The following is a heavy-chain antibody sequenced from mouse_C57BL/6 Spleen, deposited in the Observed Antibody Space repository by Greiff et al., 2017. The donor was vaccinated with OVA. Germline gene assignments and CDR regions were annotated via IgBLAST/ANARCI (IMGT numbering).Heavy chain of an antibody. CDR1: GFTFSDYG. CDR2: ISSGSSTI. D-gene: IGHD4-1*01. CDR3: ARPLGRGYYFDY. V-gene: IGHV5-17*01. J-gene: IGHJ2*01. Sequence: EVMLVESGGGLVKPGGSLNLSCAASGFTFSDYGMHWVRQAPEKGLEWVAYISSGSSTIYYADTVKGRFTISRDNAKNTLFLQMTSLRSEDTAMYYCARPLGRGYYFDYWGQGTTLTVSS.